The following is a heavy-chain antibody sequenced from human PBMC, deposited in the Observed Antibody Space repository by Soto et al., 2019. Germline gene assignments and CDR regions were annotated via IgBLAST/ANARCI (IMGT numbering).Heavy chain of an antibody. J-gene: IGHJ4*02. Sequence: ASVKVSCKASGYTFTSYGISWVRQAPGQGLEWMGWISAYNGNTNYAQKLQGRVTMTTDTSTSTAYMELRSLRSDDTAVYYCARDRGEAPEAGLMTTVTSGAADYWGQGTLVTVSS. V-gene: IGHV1-18*01. D-gene: IGHD4-4*01. CDR3: ARDRGEAPEAGLMTTVTSGAADY. CDR2: ISAYNGNT. CDR1: GYTFTSYG.